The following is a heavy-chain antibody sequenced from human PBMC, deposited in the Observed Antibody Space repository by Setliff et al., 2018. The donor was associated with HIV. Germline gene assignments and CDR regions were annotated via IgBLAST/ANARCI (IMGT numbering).Heavy chain of an antibody. CDR2: ISPDGSAT. CDR1: GFTFSSAW. V-gene: IGHV3-7*01. J-gene: IGHJ4*02. D-gene: IGHD2-21*01. Sequence: LRLSCAASGFTFSSAWMGWVRQAPAKGLEWVANISPDGSATYYVDSVKGRFTISRDNAKNSLYLQLNSLRVEDTAVYYCAIEDGCGGHYHSWGQGTLVTVSS. CDR3: AIEDGCGGHYHS.